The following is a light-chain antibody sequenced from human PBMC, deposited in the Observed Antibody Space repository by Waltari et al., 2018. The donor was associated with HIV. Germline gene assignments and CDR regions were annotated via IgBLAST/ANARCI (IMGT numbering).Light chain of an antibody. CDR3: ETWDNNVRV. CDR1: AGYQPNI. CDR2: VEPSVLF. J-gene: IGLJ2*01. Sequence: QPVLTQPSSVSASLGSSVNVTCTLSAGYQPNILTWHQQPPGRAPRFLMKVEPSVLFNRGSGLTHRFSGSAAGGDRTLTISNLQPEDEADYFCETWDNNVRVFGGGT. V-gene: IGLV4-60*03.